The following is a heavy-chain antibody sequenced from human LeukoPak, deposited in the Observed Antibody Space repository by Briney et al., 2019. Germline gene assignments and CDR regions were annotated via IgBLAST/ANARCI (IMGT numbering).Heavy chain of an antibody. D-gene: IGHD1-1*01. V-gene: IGHV1-69*05. CDR2: IIPIFGTA. Sequence: SVKVSCKASGGNFSSYVISWVRQAPGQGLEWMGGIIPIFGTANYAQKFQGRVTITTDESTSTAYVELSSLRSEDTAVYYCARGPEVERFDYWGQGTLVTVSS. CDR3: ARGPEVERFDY. CDR1: GGNFSSYV. J-gene: IGHJ4*02.